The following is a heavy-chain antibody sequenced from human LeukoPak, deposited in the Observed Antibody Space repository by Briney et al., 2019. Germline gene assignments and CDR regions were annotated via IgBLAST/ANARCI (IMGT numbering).Heavy chain of an antibody. CDR2: INHSGST. D-gene: IGHD3-22*01. CDR3: ARSSGYFHY. V-gene: IGHV4-34*01. Sequence: PSETLSLTCAVYGGSFSDYYWSWIRQPPGKGLEWIGEINHSGSTNYNPSLKSRVTMSVDTSKNQFSLKLSSVTAADTAVYYCARSSGYFHYWGQGTLVTVSS. J-gene: IGHJ4*02. CDR1: GGSFSDYY.